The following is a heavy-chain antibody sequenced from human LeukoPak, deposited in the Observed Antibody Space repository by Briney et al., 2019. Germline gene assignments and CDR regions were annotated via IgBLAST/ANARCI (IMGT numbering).Heavy chain of an antibody. CDR3: ARPEEHGDYVHDAFDI. D-gene: IGHD4-17*01. CDR1: GYRFTSNW. CDR2: IYPGDSDT. V-gene: IGHV5-51*01. Sequence: GESLKISCKGSGYRFTSNWIGWVRQMPGKGLEWMGIIYPGDSDTRYSPSFQGQVTISADKSISTAYLQWSSLKASDTAMYYCARPEEHGDYVHDAFDIWGQGTMVTVSS. J-gene: IGHJ3*02.